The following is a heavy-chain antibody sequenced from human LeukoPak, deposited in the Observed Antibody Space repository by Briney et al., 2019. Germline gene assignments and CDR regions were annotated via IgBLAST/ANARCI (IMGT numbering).Heavy chain of an antibody. CDR2: VSYDGSDK. D-gene: IGHD2-2*01. CDR1: GFTFSSYW. J-gene: IGHJ4*02. V-gene: IGHV3-30*18. CDR3: ANRFCTSSGCGVAY. Sequence: GGSLRLSCAASGFTFSSYWMSWVRQAPGKGLEWVAVVSYDGSDKHYADSVKGRFTISRDNSKNTLYLQVNSLRGDDTAVYYCANRFCTSSGCGVAYWGQGTLVTVSS.